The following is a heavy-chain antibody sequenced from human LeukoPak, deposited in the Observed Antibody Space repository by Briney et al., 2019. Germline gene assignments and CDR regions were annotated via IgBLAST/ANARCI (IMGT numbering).Heavy chain of an antibody. J-gene: IGHJ4*02. CDR3: ASGRGY. V-gene: IGHV3-30-3*01. CDR2: ISSDGGKK. Sequence: PGGSLRLSCADSGFTFSSYAMHWVRQAPGKGLEWVAVISSDGGKKYFADSVKGRFTISRDNSKNTLYLQLNSLRAEDTAVYYCASGRGYWGQGTLVTVSS. D-gene: IGHD3-10*01. CDR1: GFTFSSYA.